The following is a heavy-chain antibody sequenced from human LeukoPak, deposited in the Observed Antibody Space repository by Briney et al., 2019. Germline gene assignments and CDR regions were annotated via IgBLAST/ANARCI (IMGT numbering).Heavy chain of an antibody. CDR2: IYYGAST. CDR1: GGSISSYY. J-gene: IGHJ4*02. Sequence: SETLSLTCTVSGGSISSYYWSWIRQPPGKGLEWIGSIYYGASTYYNPSLKSRVTVSVDTSKNQFSLTVSSVTAADTAVYYCARHSSSSCYTFFASWGQGTLVTVSS. V-gene: IGHV4-39*01. CDR3: ARHSSSSCYTFFAS. D-gene: IGHD2-2*02.